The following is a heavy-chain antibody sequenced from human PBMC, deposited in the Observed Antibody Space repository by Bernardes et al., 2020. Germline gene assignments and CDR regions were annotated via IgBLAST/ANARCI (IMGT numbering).Heavy chain of an antibody. Sequence: GGSLRLSCVASGFTIRSYSMNWVRQAPGKGLEWVAYISGRSSTIYYADSAKGRFTISRDNAKDSLHLQMNSRSDDDTAVYYCARSPTSDCTSVSCHFDYWSQGTLVTVSS. V-gene: IGHV3-48*02. CDR1: GFTIRSYS. D-gene: IGHD2-15*01. J-gene: IGHJ4*02. CDR2: ISGRSSTI. CDR3: ARSPTSDCTSVSCHFDY.